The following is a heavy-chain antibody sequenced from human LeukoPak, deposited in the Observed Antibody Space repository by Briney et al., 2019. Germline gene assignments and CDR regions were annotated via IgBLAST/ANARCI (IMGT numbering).Heavy chain of an antibody. CDR3: AKPEDYDFWSGYYFDY. J-gene: IGHJ4*02. CDR2: ISGSGGST. Sequence: GGSLRLSCASSGFTFSSYAMSWVRQAPGKRLEWVSAISGSGGSTYYADSVKGRFTISRDNSKNTLYLQMNSLRAEDTAVYYCAKPEDYDFWSGYYFDYWGQGTLVTVSS. CDR1: GFTFSSYA. D-gene: IGHD3-3*01. V-gene: IGHV3-23*01.